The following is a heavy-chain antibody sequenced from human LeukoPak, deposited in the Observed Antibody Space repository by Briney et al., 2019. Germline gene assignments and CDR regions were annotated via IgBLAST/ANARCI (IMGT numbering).Heavy chain of an antibody. CDR1: GGSISSYY. V-gene: IGHV4-4*07. Sequence: SETLSLTFTVSGGSISSYYWSWIRQPAGKGLEWIGRIYTSGSTNYNPSLKSRVTMSVDTSKNRFSLKLSSVTAADTAVYYCARVNGGSYHIYYFDYWGQGTLVTVSS. J-gene: IGHJ4*02. D-gene: IGHD1-26*01. CDR3: ARVNGGSYHIYYFDY. CDR2: IYTSGST.